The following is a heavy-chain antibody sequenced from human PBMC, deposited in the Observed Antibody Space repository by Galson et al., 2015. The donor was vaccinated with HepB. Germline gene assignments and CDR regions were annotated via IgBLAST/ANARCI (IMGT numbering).Heavy chain of an antibody. CDR2: INPNSGGT. D-gene: IGHD6-19*01. CDR3: ARGIAVAGDAFDY. J-gene: IGHJ4*02. Sequence: SVKVSCKASGYTFTGYYMHWVRQAPGQGLEWMGWINPNSGGTNYAQKFQGRVTMTRDTSISTAYMELSRLRSDDTAVYYCARGIAVAGDAFDYWGQGTLVTVSS. V-gene: IGHV1-2*02. CDR1: GYTFTGYY.